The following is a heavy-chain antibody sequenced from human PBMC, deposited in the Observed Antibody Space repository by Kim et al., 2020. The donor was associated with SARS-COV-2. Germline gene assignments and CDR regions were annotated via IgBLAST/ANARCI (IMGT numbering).Heavy chain of an antibody. J-gene: IGHJ4*02. Sequence: GESLKISCKGSGYSFTSYWISWVRQMPGKGLEWMGRIDPSDSYTNYSPSFQGHVTISADKSISTAYLQWSSLKASDTAMYYCARLDIVATIGGGGDYWGQGTLVTVSS. CDR2: IDPSDSYT. CDR1: GYSFTSYW. V-gene: IGHV5-10-1*01. CDR3: ARLDIVATIGGGGDY. D-gene: IGHD5-12*01.